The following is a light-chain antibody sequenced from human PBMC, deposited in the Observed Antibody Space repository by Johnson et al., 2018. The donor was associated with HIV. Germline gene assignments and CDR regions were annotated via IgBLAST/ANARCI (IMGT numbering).Light chain of an antibody. Sequence: VLTQPPSVSAAPGQKVTISCSGSNSNIGNNYVSWYQQVPGTAPKLLIYDNNKRPSGIPDRFSGSKSDTSATLGITGLQTGDEADYYCGTWDSSLSAVPFGTGTKVTVL. J-gene: IGLJ1*01. CDR3: GTWDSSLSAVP. V-gene: IGLV1-51*01. CDR2: DNN. CDR1: NSNIGNNY.